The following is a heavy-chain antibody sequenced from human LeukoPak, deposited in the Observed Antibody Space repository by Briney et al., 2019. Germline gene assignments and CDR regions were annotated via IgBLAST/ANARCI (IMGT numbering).Heavy chain of an antibody. Sequence: GGSLRLSCAAPGFKFDAYPMSWVRHAPGKGLEWVSSISDSGGSTHYAESVRGRFSLSRDNFEKTLHLQMNRLRAEDTAVYYCAKGKINHDGAFDIWGQGTRVIVAS. CDR2: ISDSGGST. J-gene: IGHJ3*02. D-gene: IGHD1-14*01. CDR3: AKGKINHDGAFDI. CDR1: GFKFDAYP. V-gene: IGHV3-23*01.